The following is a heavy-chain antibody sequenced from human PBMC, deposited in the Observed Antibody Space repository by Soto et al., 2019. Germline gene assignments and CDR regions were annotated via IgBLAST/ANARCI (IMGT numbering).Heavy chain of an antibody. V-gene: IGHV3-23*01. CDR3: AKDQDYCSGGSCYFAREPFDY. CDR1: GFTFSSYA. CDR2: ISGSGGST. J-gene: IGHJ4*02. D-gene: IGHD2-15*01. Sequence: GGSLRLSCAASGFTFSSYAMSWVRQAPGKGLEWVSAISGSGGSTYYADSVKGRFTISRDNSKNTLYLQMNSLRAEDTAVYYCAKDQDYCSGGSCYFAREPFDYWGQGTLVTVSS.